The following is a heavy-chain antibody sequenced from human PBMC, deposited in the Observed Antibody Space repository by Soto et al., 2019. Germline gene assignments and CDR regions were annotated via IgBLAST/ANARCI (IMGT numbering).Heavy chain of an antibody. D-gene: IGHD6-13*01. V-gene: IGHV1-69*01. CDR3: ARVPAIAAAGKYYFDY. Sequence: QVQLVQSGAEVKKPGSSVKVSCKASGGTFSRYAISWVRQAPGQGLEWMGGIIPIFGTANYAQKFQGRVTITADESTSTAYMELSRLRSEDTAVYYCARVPAIAAAGKYYFDYWGQGTLVTVSS. J-gene: IGHJ4*02. CDR1: GGTFSRYA. CDR2: IIPIFGTA.